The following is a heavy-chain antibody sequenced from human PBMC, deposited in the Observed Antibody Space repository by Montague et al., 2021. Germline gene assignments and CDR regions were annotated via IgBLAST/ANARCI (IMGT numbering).Heavy chain of an antibody. Sequence: SRSLSLSASGFPFSNYGMNWVRQAPGKGLEWVSCIGSSSGYISYADSVKGRFTISRDNAKNSLYLQMSSLRAEDTAVYYCARSSRLKGMDVWGQGTTVTVSS. CDR1: GFPFSNYG. J-gene: IGHJ6*02. CDR2: IGSSSGYI. CDR3: ARSSRLKGMDV. V-gene: IGHV3-21*01.